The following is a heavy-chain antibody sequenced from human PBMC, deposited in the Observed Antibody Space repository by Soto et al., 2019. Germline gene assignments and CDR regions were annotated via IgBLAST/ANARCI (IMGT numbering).Heavy chain of an antibody. Sequence: EVQLVESGGGLVQPGGSLRLSCAASGFTFSSYWMHWVRQAPGKGLVWVSRINSDGSSTSYADSVKGRFTISRDNAKNTLYLHMKGLRAEATAVYYCVRTSLVVAAATREDYWGQGTLVTVSS. J-gene: IGHJ4*02. CDR1: GFTFSSYW. CDR3: VRTSLVVAAATREDY. V-gene: IGHV3-74*01. CDR2: INSDGSST. D-gene: IGHD2-15*01.